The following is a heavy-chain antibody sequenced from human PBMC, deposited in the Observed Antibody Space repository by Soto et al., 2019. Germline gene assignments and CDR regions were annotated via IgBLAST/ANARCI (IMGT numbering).Heavy chain of an antibody. CDR2: INIDGSTT. V-gene: IGHV3-74*01. CDR1: GFSLSNYW. CDR3: VRRSRGDGYTFGY. D-gene: IGHD5-12*01. J-gene: IGHJ4*02. Sequence: EVQLVESGGVSVQPGGSLRLSCAASGFSLSNYWMHWVRQAPGKGLVWVSRINIDGSTTTYADSVKGRFTISRDNAKNTLYLQMHSRRDEDTAVYYCVRRSRGDGYTFGYWGQGTLVTVSS.